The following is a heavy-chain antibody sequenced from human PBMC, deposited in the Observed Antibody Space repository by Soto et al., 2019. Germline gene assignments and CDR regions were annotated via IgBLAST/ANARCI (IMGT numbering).Heavy chain of an antibody. Sequence: CLGPCCAASGFTVTRYIMNWVRQAPGKGLEWVSSISSTTNYIYYADSMKGRFTVSRDNAKNSVYLEMNSLSAEDTAVYYWARESEDLTSNFDYWGQGTLVTVSS. CDR3: ARESEDLTSNFDY. CDR2: ISSTTNYI. V-gene: IGHV3-21*01. CDR1: GFTVTRYI. J-gene: IGHJ4*02.